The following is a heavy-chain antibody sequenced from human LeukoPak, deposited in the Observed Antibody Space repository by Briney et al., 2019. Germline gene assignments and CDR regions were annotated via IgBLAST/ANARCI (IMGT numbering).Heavy chain of an antibody. V-gene: IGHV4-59*08. J-gene: IGHJ4*02. D-gene: IGHD3-16*01. Sequence: SETLSLTCTVSGGSISSYYWSWIRQPPGKGLEWIAYIYYSGNTNYNPSLKSRVTISVDTSKAQFSLKLSSVTAADTAVYYCARHMGGDSGVYYFDYWGQGTLVTVSS. CDR3: ARHMGGDSGVYYFDY. CDR1: GGSISSYY. CDR2: IYYSGNT.